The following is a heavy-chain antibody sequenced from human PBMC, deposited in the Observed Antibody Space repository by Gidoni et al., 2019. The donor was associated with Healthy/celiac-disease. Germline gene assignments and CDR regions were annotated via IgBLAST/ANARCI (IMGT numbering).Heavy chain of an antibody. Sequence: VQLVASGGVVVQPGGSLRLSCSASGFTFDDYTMQWVRQAPGKGLEWVALISWDGGSTYYADSVKGRFTISRDNSKNSLYLQMNSLRTEDTALYYCAKSSYGSGSYFDYWGQGTLVTVSS. CDR2: ISWDGGST. CDR3: AKSSYGSGSYFDY. CDR1: GFTFDDYT. V-gene: IGHV3-43*01. J-gene: IGHJ4*02. D-gene: IGHD3-10*01.